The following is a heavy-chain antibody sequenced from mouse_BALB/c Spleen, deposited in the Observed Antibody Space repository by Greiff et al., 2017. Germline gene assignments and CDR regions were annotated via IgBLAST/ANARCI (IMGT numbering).Heavy chain of an antibody. CDR3: TRGSTA. V-gene: IGHV1S81*02. CDR1: GYTFTSYY. Sequence: VQLQESGAELVKPGASVKLSCKASGYTFTSYYMYWVKQRPGQGLEWIGEINPSNGGTNFNEKFKSKATLTVDKSSSTAYMQLSSLTSEDSAVYYCTRGSTAWGQGTLVTVSA. J-gene: IGHJ3*01. CDR2: INPSNGGT. D-gene: IGHD5-1*01.